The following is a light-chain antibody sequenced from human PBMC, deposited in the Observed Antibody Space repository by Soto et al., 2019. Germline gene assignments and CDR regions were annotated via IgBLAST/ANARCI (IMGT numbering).Light chain of an antibody. CDR3: QQSAISNGT. J-gene: IGKJ1*01. Sequence: EIVLTQSPGALSLSPGERRTLSCRSRQRVTGSFLAWFQKNPGQDPRLLIYGASSRATDSPDRFSGSGSGTDFTLTIRRLEPEDCAVYYGQQSAISNGTFGQGTKVDIK. V-gene: IGKV3-20*01. CDR2: GAS. CDR1: QRVTGSF.